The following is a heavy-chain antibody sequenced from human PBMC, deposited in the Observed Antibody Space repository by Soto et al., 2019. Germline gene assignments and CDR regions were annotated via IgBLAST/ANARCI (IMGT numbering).Heavy chain of an antibody. Sequence: PSETLSLTCAVYGGSFSNYYWSWIRQPPGKGLEWIGEINHSGSTNYNPSLKSRVTISVDTSKTHFSLKLYSVTAADTAMYYCAREELAVAGTGWFDPWGQGTLVTVSS. CDR2: INHSGST. D-gene: IGHD6-19*01. CDR1: GGSFSNYY. J-gene: IGHJ5*02. CDR3: AREELAVAGTGWFDP. V-gene: IGHV4-34*01.